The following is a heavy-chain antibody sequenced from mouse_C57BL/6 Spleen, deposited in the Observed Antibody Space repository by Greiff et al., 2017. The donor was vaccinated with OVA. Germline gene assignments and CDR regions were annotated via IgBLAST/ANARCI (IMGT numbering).Heavy chain of an antibody. D-gene: IGHD1-1*01. Sequence: EVQLQQSGAELVRPGASVKLSCTASGFNIKDDYMHWVKQRPEQGLEWIGWIDPENGDTEYASKFQGKATITADTTSNTAYLQLSSLTFEDTAVYYCTTYGSFDYWGQGTTLTVSS. CDR1: GFNIKDDY. V-gene: IGHV14-4*01. CDR3: TTYGSFDY. J-gene: IGHJ2*01. CDR2: IDPENGDT.